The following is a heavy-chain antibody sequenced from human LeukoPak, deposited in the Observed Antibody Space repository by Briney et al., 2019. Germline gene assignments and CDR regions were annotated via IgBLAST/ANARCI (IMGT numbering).Heavy chain of an antibody. CDR2: ISSSSSTI. J-gene: IGHJ4*02. V-gene: IGHV3-48*01. CDR1: GFTFSSYS. D-gene: IGHD2-15*01. CDR3: AKADRIVVVVASDY. Sequence: SGGSLRLSCAASGFTFSSYSMNWVRQAPGKGLEWVSYISSSSSTIYYADSVKGRFTISRDNSKNTLYLQMNSLRAEDTAVYYCAKADRIVVVVASDYWGQGTLVTVSS.